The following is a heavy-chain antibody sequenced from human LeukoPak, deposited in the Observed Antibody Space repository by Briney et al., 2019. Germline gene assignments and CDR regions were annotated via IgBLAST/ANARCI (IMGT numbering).Heavy chain of an antibody. Sequence: ASVKVSCKASGYTFTGYYMHWVRQAPGQGLEWMGWINPNSGGTNYAQKFQGRVTMTRDTSTSTAYMELSRLRSDDTAVYYCAREPTSYYYDSSGYLYWGQGTLVTVSS. CDR1: GYTFTGYY. CDR3: AREPTSYYYDSSGYLY. J-gene: IGHJ4*02. CDR2: INPNSGGT. D-gene: IGHD3-22*01. V-gene: IGHV1-2*02.